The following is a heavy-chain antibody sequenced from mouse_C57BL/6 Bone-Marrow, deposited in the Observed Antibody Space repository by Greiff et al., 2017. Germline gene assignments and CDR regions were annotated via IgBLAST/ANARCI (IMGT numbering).Heavy chain of an antibody. CDR1: GYAFSSSW. D-gene: IGHD2-12*01. CDR2: IYPGDGDT. V-gene: IGHV1-82*01. Sequence: VKLMESGPELVKPGASVKISCKASGYAFSSSWMNWVKQRPGKGLEWIGRIYPGDGDTNYNGKFKGKATLTADKSSSTAYMQLSSLTSEDSAVYFCKGGRRYAMDYWGQGTSVTVSS. CDR3: KGGRRYAMDY. J-gene: IGHJ4*01.